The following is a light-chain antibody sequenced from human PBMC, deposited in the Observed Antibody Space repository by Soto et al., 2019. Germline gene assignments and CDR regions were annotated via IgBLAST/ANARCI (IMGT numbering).Light chain of an antibody. CDR1: SSDVGGYDH. V-gene: IGLV2-11*01. CDR2: DVT. Sequence: QSALTQPRSVSGSPGQSVTISWTGTSSDVGGYDHVSWYQHHPDKAPKLIIYDVTKRPSGVPGRFSGSKSGNTASLTISGLQAEDGADYYCCSCADSYTFVFGTGTKVTVL. CDR3: CSCADSYTFV. J-gene: IGLJ1*01.